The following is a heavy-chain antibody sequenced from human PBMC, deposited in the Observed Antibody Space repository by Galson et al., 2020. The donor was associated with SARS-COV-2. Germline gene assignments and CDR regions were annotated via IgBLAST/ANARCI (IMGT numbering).Heavy chain of an antibody. V-gene: IGHV3-30-3*01. D-gene: IGHD1-26*01. CDR1: GFTFSSYA. CDR2: ISYDGSNK. J-gene: IGHJ4*02. Sequence: TGGSLRLSCAASGFTFSSYAMHWVRQAPGKGLEWVAVISYDGSNKYYADSVKGLFTISRDNSKNTLYLQMNSLRAEDTAVYYCARVSSGSYWGYFDYWGQGTLVTVSS. CDR3: ARVSSGSYWGYFDY.